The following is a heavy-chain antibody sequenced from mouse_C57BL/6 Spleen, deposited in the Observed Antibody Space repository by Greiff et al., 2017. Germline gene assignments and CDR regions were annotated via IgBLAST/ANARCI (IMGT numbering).Heavy chain of an antibody. Sequence: VMLVESGPGLVAPSQSLSITCTVSGFSLTSYAISWVRQPPGKGLEWLGVIWTGGGPNYNSALKSRLSIRKDNSKSQVFVKMNSLQTDDTARYYCARNGDTTVVYWYFDVWGTGTTVTVSS. CDR1: GFSLTSYA. D-gene: IGHD1-1*01. CDR3: ARNGDTTVVYWYFDV. V-gene: IGHV2-9-1*01. J-gene: IGHJ1*03. CDR2: IWTGGGP.